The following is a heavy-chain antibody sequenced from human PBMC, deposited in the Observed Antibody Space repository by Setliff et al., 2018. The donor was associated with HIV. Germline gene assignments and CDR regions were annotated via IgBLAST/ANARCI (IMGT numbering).Heavy chain of an antibody. V-gene: IGHV1-69*13. CDR1: GGRFSNYG. D-gene: IGHD2-15*01. J-gene: IGHJ5*02. Sequence: ASVKVSCKASGGRFSNYGISWVRQAPGQDLECMGGIIPIFGTTNYAQMFQGRVTMTADESTSTAYMELSSPRSEDTAVYYCARAVVPNWFDPWGQGTLVTVSS. CDR3: ARAVVPNWFDP. CDR2: IIPIFGTT.